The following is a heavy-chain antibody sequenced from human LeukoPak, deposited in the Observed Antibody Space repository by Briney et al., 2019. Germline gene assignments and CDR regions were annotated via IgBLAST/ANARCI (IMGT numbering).Heavy chain of an antibody. CDR3: ARAAGAFDV. J-gene: IGHJ3*01. CDR1: GYTFIDNY. V-gene: IGHV1-2*06. CDR2: INPNTGGT. Sequence: GASVKVSCKASGYTFIDNYMHWVRQAPGQGLEWMGRINPNTGGTNYAQKFQGRITMTRDTSITTVYMEQSSLRSDDMAVYYCARAAGAFDVWGQGTMVTVSS.